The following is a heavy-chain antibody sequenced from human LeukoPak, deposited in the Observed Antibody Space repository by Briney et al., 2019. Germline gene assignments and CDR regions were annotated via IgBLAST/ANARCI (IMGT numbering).Heavy chain of an antibody. CDR2: ISSGSTL. D-gene: IGHD3-22*01. V-gene: IGHV3-69-1*02. Sequence: GGSLRLSCAASGFTFSTYDMTWVRQAPGKGPEWISSISSGSTLYFADSVKGRFTTSRDNAKNSLYLQMNSLRAEDTAVYYCARQSFFYDGVGYHSTVNAFDIWGQGTKVTVSS. CDR3: ARQSFFYDGVGYHSTVNAFDI. J-gene: IGHJ3*02. CDR1: GFTFSTYD.